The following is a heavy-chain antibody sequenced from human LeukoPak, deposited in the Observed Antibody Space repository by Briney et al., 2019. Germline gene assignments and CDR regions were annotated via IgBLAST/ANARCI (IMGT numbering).Heavy chain of an antibody. CDR2: IYYSGST. CDR1: GGSISSYY. J-gene: IGHJ6*02. D-gene: IGHD6-25*01. V-gene: IGHV4-39*07. Sequence: SETLSLTCTVSGGSISSYYWSWIRQPLGKGLEWIGSIYYSGSTYYNPSLKSRVTISVDTSKNQFSLKLSSVTAADTAVYYCEGGAAYYYYGMDVWGQGTTVTVSS. CDR3: EGGAAYYYYGMDV.